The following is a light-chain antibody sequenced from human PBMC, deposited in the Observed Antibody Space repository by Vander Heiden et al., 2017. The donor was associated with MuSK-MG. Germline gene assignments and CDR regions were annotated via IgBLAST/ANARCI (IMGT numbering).Light chain of an antibody. CDR1: ALPKQY. CDR3: QSADSSGNDVV. J-gene: IGLJ2*01. CDR2: IDS. V-gene: IGLV3-25*03. Sequence: VSVSPGQTDRITCSGDALPKQYASWYQQKPGQAPGLVIYIDSERPSGIPERFSGSSSGTTVTLTISGVQAEDEADYYCQSADSSGNDVVFGGGTKLTVL.